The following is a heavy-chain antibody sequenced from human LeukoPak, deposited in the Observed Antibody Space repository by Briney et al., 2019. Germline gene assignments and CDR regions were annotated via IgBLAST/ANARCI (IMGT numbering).Heavy chain of an antibody. CDR3: AKHYYGSGSQKYYFDY. J-gene: IGHJ4*02. V-gene: IGHV3-30*02. D-gene: IGHD3-10*01. CDR2: VRNDGSDK. CDR1: GFVFGDYG. Sequence: GGSLRLSCAASGFVFGDYGMHWVRQAPGKGLEWVTMVRNDGSDKYYADSVKGRFTISRDNSKNTLYLQMNSLRPEDTAAYYCAKHYYGSGSQKYYFDYWGQGTLVTVSS.